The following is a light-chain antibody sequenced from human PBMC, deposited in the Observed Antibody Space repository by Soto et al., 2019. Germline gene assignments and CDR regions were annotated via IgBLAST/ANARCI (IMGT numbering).Light chain of an antibody. J-gene: IGKJ4*01. V-gene: IGKV3-20*01. CDR2: GAS. Sequence: EIVLTQSPCTLSLSPGERATLSCRASQSVSSSYVAWYQPKPGQAPRLLIYGASSRATGIPDRFSGSGSGTDFTLTISRLVPEEFAVYYCQQYGSSPALTFGGGTKVDIK. CDR1: QSVSSSY. CDR3: QQYGSSPALT.